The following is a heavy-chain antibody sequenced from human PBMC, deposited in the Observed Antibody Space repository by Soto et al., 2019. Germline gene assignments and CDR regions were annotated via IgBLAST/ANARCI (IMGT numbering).Heavy chain of an antibody. V-gene: IGHV3-30*18. CDR3: AKEFQWEPHAFDI. CDR2: MGNDGITT. J-gene: IGHJ3*02. CDR1: GFTFSTYG. D-gene: IGHD1-26*01. Sequence: QVQLVESGGGVVQPGRSLRLSCAASGFTFSTYGMHWVRQAPGKGLEWVAAMGNDGITTFYADSVKGRFTLSRDNSKNTLFLQMNGLRADDTAGYYCAKEFQWEPHAFDIWGQGTMVTVSS.